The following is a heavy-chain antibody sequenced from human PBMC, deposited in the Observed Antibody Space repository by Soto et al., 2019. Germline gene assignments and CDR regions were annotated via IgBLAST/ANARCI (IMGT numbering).Heavy chain of an antibody. Sequence: GGSLRLSCAASGLTFSDNSMNWVRQAPGKGLEWVSYISRSSTTMFYADSVKGRFIISRDNAKNSLHLVMNSLRVEDTAVYYCASRSYDFGDYIFDYWGHGALVTVSS. CDR3: ASRSYDFGDYIFDY. J-gene: IGHJ4*01. CDR2: ISRSSTTM. V-gene: IGHV3-48*01. D-gene: IGHD4-17*01. CDR1: GLTFSDNS.